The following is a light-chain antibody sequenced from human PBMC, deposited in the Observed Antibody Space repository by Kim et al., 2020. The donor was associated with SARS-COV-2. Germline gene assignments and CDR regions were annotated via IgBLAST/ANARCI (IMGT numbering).Light chain of an antibody. Sequence: EIVMTQSPATLSVSPGERATLSCRASQSVSSNLAWYQQKPGQAPRLLMYGASTRATGIPARFSGSGSGTEFTLTISSLQSEDFAVYYCQQYNNWLYTFGQGTKLEI. CDR3: QQYNNWLYT. V-gene: IGKV3-15*01. CDR1: QSVSSN. CDR2: GAS. J-gene: IGKJ2*01.